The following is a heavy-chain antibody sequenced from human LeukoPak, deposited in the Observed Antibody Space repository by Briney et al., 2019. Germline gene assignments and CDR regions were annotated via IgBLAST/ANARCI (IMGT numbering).Heavy chain of an antibody. V-gene: IGHV3-23*01. J-gene: IGHJ5*02. D-gene: IGHD1-26*01. Sequence: GGSLRLSCAASGFTFSSTVMTWVRQAPGKGLEWVSTISPDGKYIYYADSLRGRFTMSRDNSKNTLYLQMNSLRAEDTAVYYCAKGCATGWFDPWGQGTLVTVSS. CDR2: ISPDGKYI. CDR1: GFTFSSTV. CDR3: AKGCATGWFDP.